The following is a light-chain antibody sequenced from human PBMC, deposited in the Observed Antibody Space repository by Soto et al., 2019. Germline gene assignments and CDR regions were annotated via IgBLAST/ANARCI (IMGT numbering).Light chain of an antibody. CDR1: QSISSW. J-gene: IGKJ1*01. CDR2: KAS. V-gene: IGKV1-5*03. Sequence: IPMTQSPSTLSASVGDRVTITCRASQSISSWLAWYQRKPGKAPKLLISKASSLESGVPSRFSGSGSGTEFTLTISSLQPDDFATYYSQQYNSYPWTFGQGTKVEIK. CDR3: QQYNSYPWT.